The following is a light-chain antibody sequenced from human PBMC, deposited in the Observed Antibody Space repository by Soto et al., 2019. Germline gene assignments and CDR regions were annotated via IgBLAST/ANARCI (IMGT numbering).Light chain of an antibody. V-gene: IGLV1-44*01. Sequence: QSVLTQPPSASGTPGQRVTISCSGSSSNIGSNTVNWYQQLPGTAPKLLIYSNNQRPSGVPDRSSGSKSGTSASLAISGLQSEDEADYYCGSWDSSLSSYVFGTGTKVTVL. CDR3: GSWDSSLSSYV. CDR1: SSNIGSNT. CDR2: SNN. J-gene: IGLJ1*01.